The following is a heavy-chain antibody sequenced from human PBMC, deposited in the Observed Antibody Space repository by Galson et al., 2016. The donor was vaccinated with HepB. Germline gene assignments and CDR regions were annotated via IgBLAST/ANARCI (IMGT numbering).Heavy chain of an antibody. Sequence: SLRLSCAASGFTFSSYSMNWVRRAPGKGLEWVSSISSSSSYIYYADSVKGRFTISRDNAKNSLYLQMNSLRAEDTAVYYCTKHEVRTHDYWGQGTLVTVSS. CDR3: TKHEVRTHDY. CDR2: ISSSSSYI. V-gene: IGHV3-21*04. D-gene: IGHD2-21*01. J-gene: IGHJ4*02. CDR1: GFTFSSYS.